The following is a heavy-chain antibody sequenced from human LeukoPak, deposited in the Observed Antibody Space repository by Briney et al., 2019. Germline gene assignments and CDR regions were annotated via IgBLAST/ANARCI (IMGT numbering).Heavy chain of an antibody. CDR3: ASSEYSSSSPDY. D-gene: IGHD6-6*01. J-gene: IGHJ4*02. CDR1: GGSISSSSDY. V-gene: IGHV4-39*01. CDR2: IYYSGST. Sequence: SETLSLTCTVSGGSISSSSDYWGWFRQPPGKGLERIGCIYYSGSTYYNPSLKSRVTISVDTSKNQFSLKLSSVTAADTAVYYCASSEYSSSSPDYWGQGTLVTVSS.